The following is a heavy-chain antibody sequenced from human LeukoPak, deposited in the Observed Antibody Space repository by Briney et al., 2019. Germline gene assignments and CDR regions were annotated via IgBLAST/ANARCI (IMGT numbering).Heavy chain of an antibody. D-gene: IGHD3-10*01. J-gene: IGHJ4*02. CDR3: AKGAITMVRGVLFDY. Sequence: GGSLRLSCAASQFTFSNYGMAWVRQAPGKGLEWVSAITGSGGTTYYADSVKGRFTISRDNSKNTPYLQMNSLRAEDTAVYYCAKGAITMVRGVLFDYWGQGTLVTVSS. CDR1: QFTFSNYG. V-gene: IGHV3-23*01. CDR2: ITGSGGTT.